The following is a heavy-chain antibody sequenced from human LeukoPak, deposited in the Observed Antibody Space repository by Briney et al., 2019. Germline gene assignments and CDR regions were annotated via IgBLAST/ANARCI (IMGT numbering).Heavy chain of an antibody. CDR2: INPNTGGT. CDR3: ARERGAAAGRRKKYQYYGLDV. D-gene: IGHD6-13*01. Sequence: ASVKVSCKASGYSFPAFYIHWARQAPGQGLEWMGWINPNTGGTNYAQKFKGRVTMTRDTSIRTSYMEPTSLRSDDTAVYYCARERGAAAGRRKKYQYYGLDVWGQGTAVTVFS. V-gene: IGHV1-2*02. J-gene: IGHJ6*02. CDR1: GYSFPAFY.